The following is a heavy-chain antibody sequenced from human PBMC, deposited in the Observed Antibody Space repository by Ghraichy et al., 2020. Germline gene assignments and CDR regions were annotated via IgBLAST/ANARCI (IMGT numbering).Heavy chain of an antibody. V-gene: IGHV1-24*01. CDR2: FDPKGGET. Sequence: ASVKVSCKVSGYTLTEFSMHWVRQAPGKGLEWMGGFDPKGGETIYAQKFQGRVTMTEDTSTDTAYMELSSLRSEDTAVYYCATDYDILTGYSLGYWGQGALVTVSS. CDR3: ATDYDILTGYSLGY. J-gene: IGHJ4*02. D-gene: IGHD3-9*01. CDR1: GYTLTEFS.